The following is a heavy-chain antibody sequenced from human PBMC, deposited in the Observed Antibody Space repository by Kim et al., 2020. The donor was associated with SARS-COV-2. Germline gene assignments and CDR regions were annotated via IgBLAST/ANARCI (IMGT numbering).Heavy chain of an antibody. Sequence: GGSLRLSCVVSGLNFNVAWMTWVRQAPGKGLEWVGRIRSEADGGTADYAAAVKDRFTLSRDDSRNMLFLHMNSLKTEDTAVYHCTTGPEVHLDVLTGLYQNFWGQGTLVTVSS. J-gene: IGHJ4*02. CDR3: TTGPEVHLDVLTGLYQNF. CDR1: GLNFNVAW. D-gene: IGHD3-9*01. V-gene: IGHV3-15*05. CDR2: IRSEADGGTA.